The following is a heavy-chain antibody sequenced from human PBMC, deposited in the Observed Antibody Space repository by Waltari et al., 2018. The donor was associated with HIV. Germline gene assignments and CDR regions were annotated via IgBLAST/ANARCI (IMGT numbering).Heavy chain of an antibody. CDR1: GFTFSSYG. CDR3: ARDIQTAAGTLDY. Sequence: QVQLVESGGGVVQPGWSLRLSCAASGFTFSSYGMHWVRQAPGKGLEWVAIIWYDGNNKFYADSVKGRFIISRDNSKNTLYLQMNSLRADDTAVYYCARDIQTAAGTLDYWGQGTLVTVSS. D-gene: IGHD6-13*01. CDR2: IWYDGNNK. J-gene: IGHJ4*02. V-gene: IGHV3-33*01.